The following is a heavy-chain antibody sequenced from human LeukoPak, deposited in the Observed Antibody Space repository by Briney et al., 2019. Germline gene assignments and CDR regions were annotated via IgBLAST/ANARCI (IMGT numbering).Heavy chain of an antibody. J-gene: IGHJ6*02. CDR1: GGSISSYY. Sequence: ETLSLTCTVSGGSISSYYWSWIRQPAGKGLEWIGRIYTSGSTNYNPSLKSRVTISVDISKNHFSLKVSPVTAADTAVYYCARDAGHQLSRRNYYAMDVWGQGTTVTVSS. CDR2: IYTSGST. V-gene: IGHV4-4*07. D-gene: IGHD2-2*01. CDR3: ARDAGHQLSRRNYYAMDV.